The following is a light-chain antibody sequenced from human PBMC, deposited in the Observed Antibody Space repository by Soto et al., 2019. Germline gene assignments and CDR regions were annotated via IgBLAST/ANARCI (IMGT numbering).Light chain of an antibody. CDR2: DVS. CDR1: STDVGGYNY. J-gene: IGLJ1*01. CDR3: CSYAGRDTLYV. V-gene: IGLV2-11*01. Sequence: QSALTQPRSVSGSPGQSVTISCTGTSTDVGGYNYVSWYQQHPGKVPKLMLYDVSKRPSGVPDRFSGSTSGNTASLTISGLQAEAEADYYCCSYAGRDTLYVFGSGTKVTVL.